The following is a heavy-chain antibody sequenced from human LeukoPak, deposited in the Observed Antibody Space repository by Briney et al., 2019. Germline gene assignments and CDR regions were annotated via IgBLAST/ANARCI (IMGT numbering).Heavy chain of an antibody. CDR2: IYYSGST. D-gene: IGHD3-10*01. V-gene: IGHV4-39*01. CDR3: ARLTMVRGAQPTGVDY. J-gene: IGHJ4*02. CDR1: GGSISSSSYY. Sequence: TPSETLSLTCTVSGGSISSSSYYWGWIRQPPGKGLEWIGSIYYSGSTYYNPSLKSRVTISVDTSKNQFSLKLSSVTAADTAVYYCARLTMVRGAQPTGVDYWGQGTLVTVSS.